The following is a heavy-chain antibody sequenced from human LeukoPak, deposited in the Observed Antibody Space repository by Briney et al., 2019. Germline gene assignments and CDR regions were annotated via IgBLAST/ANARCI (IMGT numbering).Heavy chain of an antibody. J-gene: IGHJ4*02. Sequence: GGSLRLSCAASGFTFSNHAMTWVRQGPGKGLEWVSVIITSGATYYADSVRGRFSISRDNSKNTLYLQMNSLRADDTAVYYCVKGSAARHFDFDYWGQGALVTVSS. D-gene: IGHD6-6*01. CDR2: IITSGAT. CDR1: GFTFSNHA. V-gene: IGHV3-23*01. CDR3: VKGSAARHFDFDY.